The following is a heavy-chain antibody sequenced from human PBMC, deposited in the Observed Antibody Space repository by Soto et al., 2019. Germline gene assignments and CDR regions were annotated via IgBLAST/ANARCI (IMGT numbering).Heavy chain of an antibody. CDR1: GYTFVDYY. CDR2: INPNSGGT. CDR3: ARGHDSSGYYY. J-gene: IGHJ4*02. V-gene: IGHV1-2*02. D-gene: IGHD3-22*01. Sequence: ASVKVSCKASGYTFVDYYMNWVRQAPGQGPEWMGWINPNSGGTKYAQKFQGRVTMTRDASISTVYMELSRLRSDDTAVYYCARGHDSSGYYYWGQGTLVTVSS.